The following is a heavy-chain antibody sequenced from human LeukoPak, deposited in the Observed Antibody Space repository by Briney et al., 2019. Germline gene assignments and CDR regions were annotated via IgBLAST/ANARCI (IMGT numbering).Heavy chain of an antibody. CDR3: ASGYYNRGAFDI. J-gene: IGHJ3*02. D-gene: IGHD3-9*01. CDR2: IFYSGSS. CDR1: GGSISNYY. V-gene: IGHV4-59*01. Sequence: SETLSLTCTVSGGSISNYYWSWIRQPPGKGLEWIGYIFYSGSSYYRPSLKRRVTISLDTSKSQFSLRLTSVTAADTAVYYCASGYYNRGAFDIWGQGTMVTVSS.